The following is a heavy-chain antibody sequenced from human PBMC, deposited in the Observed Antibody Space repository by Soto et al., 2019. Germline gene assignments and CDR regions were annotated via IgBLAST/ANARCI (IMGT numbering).Heavy chain of an antibody. J-gene: IGHJ4*02. Sequence: SETLSLTCTVSGGSISSGDYYWTWIRQPPGKGLEWIGYIHYIGSTSYNPYLKSRVTISVDTSKNQFSLKLSPMTAADTAVYSCARTLYSCYVDYWGQGTLVTVSS. D-gene: IGHD1-26*01. CDR1: GGSISSGDYY. V-gene: IGHV4-30-4*01. CDR3: ARTLYSCYVDY. CDR2: IHYIGST.